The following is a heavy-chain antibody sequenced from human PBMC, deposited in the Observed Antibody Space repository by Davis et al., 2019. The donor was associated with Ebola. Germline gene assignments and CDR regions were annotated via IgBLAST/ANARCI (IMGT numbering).Heavy chain of an antibody. CDR1: GGSISSSSYY. CDR2: IYYSGST. D-gene: IGHD1-14*01. CDR3: ARTTEGRDAFDI. Sequence: PSETLSLTCTVSGGSISSSSYYWGWIRQPPGKGLEWIGSIYYSGSTYYNPSLKSRVTISVDTSKNQFSLKLSSVTAADTAVYYCARTTEGRDAFDIWGQGTMVTVSS. J-gene: IGHJ3*02. V-gene: IGHV4-39*01.